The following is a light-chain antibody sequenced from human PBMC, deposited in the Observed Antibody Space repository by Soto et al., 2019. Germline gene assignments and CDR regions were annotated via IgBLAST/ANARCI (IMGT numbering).Light chain of an antibody. V-gene: IGLV2-23*02. Sequence: QSALTQPASVSGSPGQSITISCTGTSSDVGSYNLVSWYQQHPGKAPKLMIYEVSKRPSGVSNRFSGSKSGNTASLTISGLQAEDEAAYYCCSYAGRVFGGGTKLTVL. CDR3: CSYAGRV. CDR2: EVS. J-gene: IGLJ3*02. CDR1: SSDVGSYNL.